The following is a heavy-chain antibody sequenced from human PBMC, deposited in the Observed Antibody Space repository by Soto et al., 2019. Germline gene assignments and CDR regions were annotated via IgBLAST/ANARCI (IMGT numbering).Heavy chain of an antibody. CDR2: IIPILGIA. J-gene: IGHJ4*02. Sequence: QVQLVQSGAEVKKPGSSVKVSCKASGGTFSSYTISWVRQAPGQGLEWMGRIIPILGIANYAQKFQGRVTITADKSTSTAYMELSSLRSEDTAVYYCARDPGPGSSSVQLDYWGQGTLVTVSS. CDR1: GGTFSSYT. V-gene: IGHV1-69*08. CDR3: ARDPGPGSSSVQLDY. D-gene: IGHD6-13*01.